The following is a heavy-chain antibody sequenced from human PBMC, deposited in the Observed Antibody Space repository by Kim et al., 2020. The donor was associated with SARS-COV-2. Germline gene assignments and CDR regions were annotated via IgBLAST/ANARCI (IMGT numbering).Heavy chain of an antibody. J-gene: IGHJ4*02. D-gene: IGHD5-12*01. CDR1: GYTFTGYY. Sequence: ASVKVSCKASGYTFTGYYMHWVRQAPGQGLEWMGWINPNSGGTNYAQKFQGWVTMTRDTSISTAYMELSRLRSDDTAVYYCARATPGYSGYEHFDYWGQGTLVTVSS. CDR2: INPNSGGT. V-gene: IGHV1-2*04. CDR3: ARATPGYSGYEHFDY.